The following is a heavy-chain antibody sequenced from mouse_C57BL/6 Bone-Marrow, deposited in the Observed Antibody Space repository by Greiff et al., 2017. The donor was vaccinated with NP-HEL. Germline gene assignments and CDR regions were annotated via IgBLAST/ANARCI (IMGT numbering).Heavy chain of an antibody. J-gene: IGHJ2*01. V-gene: IGHV1-81*01. CDR1: GYTFTSYG. Sequence: QVQLQQSGAELARPGASVKLSCKASGYTFTSYGISWVKQRTGQGLEWIGEIYPRSGNTHYNEKFKGKATLTADKSSSTAYMELRSLTSEDSAVYFCAIWGYWGQGTTLTVSS. CDR2: IYPRSGNT. CDR3: AIWGY.